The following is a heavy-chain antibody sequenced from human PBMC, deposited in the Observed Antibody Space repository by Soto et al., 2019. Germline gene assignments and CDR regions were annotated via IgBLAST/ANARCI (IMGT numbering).Heavy chain of an antibody. V-gene: IGHV3-73*02. Sequence: EVQLVESGGGLVQPGGSLKLSCAASGFTFSGSAMHWVRQASGKGLEWVGRIRSKANSYATAYAASVKGRFTISRDDSKNTAYLQMNSLKTEGTAVYYCSLGPTGLDRYYYFGMDVWGQGTTVTVSS. D-gene: IGHD3-9*01. CDR1: GFTFSGSA. J-gene: IGHJ6*02. CDR3: SLGPTGLDRYYYFGMDV. CDR2: IRSKANSYAT.